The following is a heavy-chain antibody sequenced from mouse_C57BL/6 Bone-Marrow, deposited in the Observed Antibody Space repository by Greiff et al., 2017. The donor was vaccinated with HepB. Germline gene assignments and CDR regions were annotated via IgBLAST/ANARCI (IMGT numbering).Heavy chain of an antibody. V-gene: IGHV1-82*01. CDR3: ASYYYGSSYYFDY. CDR1: GYAFSSSW. J-gene: IGHJ2*01. D-gene: IGHD1-1*01. CDR2: IYPGDGDT. Sequence: VKLMESGPELVKPGASVKISCKASGYAFSSSWMNWVKQRPGKGLEWIGRIYPGDGDTNYNGKFKGKATLTADKSSSTAYMQLSSLTSEDSAVYFCASYYYGSSYYFDYWGQGTTLTVSS.